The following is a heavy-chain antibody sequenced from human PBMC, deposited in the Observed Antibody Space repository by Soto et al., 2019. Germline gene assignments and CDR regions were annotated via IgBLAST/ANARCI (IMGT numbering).Heavy chain of an antibody. V-gene: IGHV4-31*03. CDR2: IYYSGST. J-gene: IGHJ6*02. CDR3: ARVAVGNGFYYYYYYGMDV. D-gene: IGHD2-2*01. Sequence: SETLSLTCTVSGGSISSGGYYWSWIRQHPGKGLEWIGYIYYSGSTYYNPSLKSRVTISVDTSKNQFSLKLSSVTAADTAVYYCARVAVGNGFYYYYYYGMDVWGQGTTVTVSS. CDR1: GGSISSGGYY.